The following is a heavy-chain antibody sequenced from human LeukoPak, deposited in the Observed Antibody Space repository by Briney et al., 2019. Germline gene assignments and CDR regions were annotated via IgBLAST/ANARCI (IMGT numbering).Heavy chain of an antibody. Sequence: PSETLSLTCAVSGYSISSGYYWGWIRQSPGKGLEWIGSVYHSGNTYYNPSLKSRITISVDTSKNQFSLKLTSVTAADTAVYYCARDWDSSGYYYVYWGQGTLVTVS. D-gene: IGHD3-22*01. CDR3: ARDWDSSGYYYVY. CDR1: GYSISSGYY. CDR2: VYHSGNT. V-gene: IGHV4-38-2*02. J-gene: IGHJ4*02.